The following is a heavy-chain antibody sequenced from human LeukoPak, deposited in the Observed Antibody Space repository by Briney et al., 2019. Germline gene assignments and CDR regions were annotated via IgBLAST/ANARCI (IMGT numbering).Heavy chain of an antibody. CDR3: ARGDSSGWVDY. CDR1: GGTFSSYA. J-gene: IGHJ4*02. D-gene: IGHD6-19*01. CDR2: IIPILGIA. Sequence: SVKVSCKASGGTFSSYAISWVRQAPGQGLEWMGRIIPILGIANYAQKFQGRVTITADKSTSTAYMELRSLSSDDTAVYYCARGDSSGWVDYWGQGTLVTVSS. V-gene: IGHV1-69*04.